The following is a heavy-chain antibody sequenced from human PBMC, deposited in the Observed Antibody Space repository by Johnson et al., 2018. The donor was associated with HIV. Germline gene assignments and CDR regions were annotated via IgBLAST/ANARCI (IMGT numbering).Heavy chain of an antibody. J-gene: IGHJ3*02. CDR1: GFTFSSYW. Sequence: VQLVESGGGLVQPGGSLRLSCAASGFTFSSYWMSWVRQAPGKGLEWVANIKQDGSEKYYVDSVKGRFTISRDNAKNSLYLQMNSLRAEDTAVYYCARDGYSSGWYGNDAFGIWGQGTMVNVSS. V-gene: IGHV3-7*01. CDR2: IKQDGSEK. D-gene: IGHD6-19*01. CDR3: ARDGYSSGWYGNDAFGI.